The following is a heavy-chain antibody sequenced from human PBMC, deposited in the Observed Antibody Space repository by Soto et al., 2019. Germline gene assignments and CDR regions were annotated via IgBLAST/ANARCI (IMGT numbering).Heavy chain of an antibody. CDR1: GYTFTSYY. CDR3: ARDGRYCSSTSCSPLYGMDV. D-gene: IGHD2-2*01. Sequence: ALVKVSCKASGYTFTSYYMHWVRQAPGQGLEWMGIINPSGGSTSYAQKFQGRVTMTRDTSTSTVYMELSSLRSEDTAVYYCARDGRYCSSTSCSPLYGMDVWGQGTAVTVSS. J-gene: IGHJ6*02. V-gene: IGHV1-46*01. CDR2: INPSGGST.